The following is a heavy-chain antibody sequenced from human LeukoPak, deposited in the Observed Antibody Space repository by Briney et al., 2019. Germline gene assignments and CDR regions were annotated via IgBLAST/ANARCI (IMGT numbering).Heavy chain of an antibody. D-gene: IGHD5-18*01. J-gene: IGHJ3*02. Sequence: GGSLRLSCAASGLTFSSHWMHWVRHAPGKGLVWVSRITNDGSSTTYADSVKGRFTISRDNAKNMLYLQVNSLRAEDTAVYYCARGGQGDGYSADEAFDIWGQGTMVTVS. CDR1: GLTFSSHW. CDR3: ARGGQGDGYSADEAFDI. V-gene: IGHV3-74*01. CDR2: ITNDGSST.